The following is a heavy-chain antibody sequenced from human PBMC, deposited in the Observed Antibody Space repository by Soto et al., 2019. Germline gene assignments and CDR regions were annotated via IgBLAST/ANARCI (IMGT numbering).Heavy chain of an antibody. V-gene: IGHV1-2*02. D-gene: IGHD3-22*01. CDR1: GYTFTGYY. CDR2: INPNSGGT. CDR3: AADYYDRSGYRPGAFDI. Sequence: ASVKVSCKASGYTFTGYYMHWVRRAPGQGLEWMGWINPNSGGTNYAQKFQGRVTMTRDTSISTAYMELSRLRSDDTAVYYCAADYYDRSGYRPGAFDIWGQGTMVTVSS. J-gene: IGHJ3*02.